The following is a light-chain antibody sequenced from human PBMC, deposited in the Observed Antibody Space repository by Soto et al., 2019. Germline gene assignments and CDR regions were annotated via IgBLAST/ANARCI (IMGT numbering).Light chain of an antibody. CDR2: DVS. Sequence: QSVLTQPASVSGSPGQSITISCTGTSSDVGGYNYVSWYQQHPGKAPKLMIYDVSNRPSGVSNRFSGSKSGNTASLTISGLQAEDEADYYCSSYTSSSTVVFGGGTKLTGL. CDR3: SSYTSSSTVV. V-gene: IGLV2-14*01. CDR1: SSDVGGYNY. J-gene: IGLJ2*01.